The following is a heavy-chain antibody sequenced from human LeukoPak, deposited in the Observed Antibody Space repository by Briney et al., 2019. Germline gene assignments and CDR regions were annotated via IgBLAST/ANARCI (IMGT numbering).Heavy chain of an antibody. J-gene: IGHJ5*02. D-gene: IGHD4-11*01. V-gene: IGHV1-69*01. CDR3: ARSYSNYFNWFDP. CDR1: GGTFSSYA. CDR2: IIPIFGTA. Sequence: SVKVSCKASGGTFSSYAISWVRQAPGQGLEWMGGIIPIFGTANYAQKFQGRVTITADESTSTAYMEPSSLRSEDTAVYYCARSYSNYFNWFDPWGQGTLVTVSS.